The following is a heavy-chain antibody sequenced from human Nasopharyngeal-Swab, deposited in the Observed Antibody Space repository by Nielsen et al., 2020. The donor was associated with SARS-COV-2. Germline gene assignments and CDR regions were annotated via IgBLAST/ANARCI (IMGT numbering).Heavy chain of an antibody. D-gene: IGHD4-17*01. Sequence: GESLKISCKGFGYSFSNYWFAWVRQMPGKGLEWMGIIYPGNSDTRYSPSFQGQVTISADKSISTPYLQWSSLRASDTAIYHCARQRTTLTLGRAFDLWGQGTMVTVSS. CDR2: IYPGNSDT. V-gene: IGHV5-51*01. CDR3: ARQRTTLTLGRAFDL. CDR1: GYSFSNYW. J-gene: IGHJ3*01.